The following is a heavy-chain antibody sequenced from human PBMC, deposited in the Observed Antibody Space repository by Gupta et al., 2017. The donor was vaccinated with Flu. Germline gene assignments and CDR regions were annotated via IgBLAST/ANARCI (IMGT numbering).Heavy chain of an antibody. Sequence: EVQLLESGGGLVQPGGSLRLSCAASGFTFSSYAMSWVRQAPGKGLEWVSAISGSGGSTYYADSVKGRFTISRDNSKNTLYLQMNSLRAEDTAVYYCAKDGALEQWLVQEHFDYWGQGTLVTVSS. CDR2: ISGSGGST. J-gene: IGHJ4*02. V-gene: IGHV3-23*01. CDR3: AKDGALEQWLVQEHFDY. CDR1: GFTFSSYA. D-gene: IGHD6-19*01.